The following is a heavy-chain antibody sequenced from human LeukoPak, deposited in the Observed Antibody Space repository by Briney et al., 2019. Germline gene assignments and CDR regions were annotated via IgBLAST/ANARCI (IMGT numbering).Heavy chain of an antibody. D-gene: IGHD3-16*01. CDR2: MKEDGSET. J-gene: IGHJ4*02. CDR3: ATGGAPGGRFEY. Sequence: GGSLRLSCVVSGFTFSWSTMTWVRQVPGKGPEWGAKMKEDGSETQYVDSAKGRFTISRDNAKNSLYLQMNSLRVEDRAVYYCATGGAPGGRFEYWGQGALVTVSS. V-gene: IGHV3-7*01. CDR1: GFTFSWST.